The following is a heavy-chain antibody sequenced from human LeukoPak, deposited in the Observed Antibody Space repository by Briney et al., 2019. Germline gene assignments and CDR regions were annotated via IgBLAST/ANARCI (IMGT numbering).Heavy chain of an antibody. J-gene: IGHJ5*02. D-gene: IGHD2-15*01. CDR3: TRDRGTYNWFDR. CDR1: GFTFSGSA. Sequence: PGGSLRLSCAASGFTFSGSAVHWVRQSSGKGLEWVGHIDKKDNLYATAYAESVKGRYSISRDDSKDTAFLHMDSLKTEDTALYYCTRDRGTYNWFDRWGEGTLVTVS. CDR2: IDKKDNLYAT. V-gene: IGHV3-73*01.